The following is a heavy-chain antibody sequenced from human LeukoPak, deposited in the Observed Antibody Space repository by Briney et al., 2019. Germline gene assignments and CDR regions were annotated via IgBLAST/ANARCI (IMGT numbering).Heavy chain of an antibody. CDR2: IWYDGSNK. V-gene: IGHV3-33*06. J-gene: IGHJ4*02. CDR3: AKATVDTAMGPGY. CDR1: GFTFSSYG. D-gene: IGHD5-18*01. Sequence: GGSLRLSCAASGFTFSSYGMHWVRQAPGKGLEWVAVIWYDGSNKYYADSVKGRFTISRDNSKNTLYLQMNSLRAEDTAVYYCAKATVDTAMGPGYWGQGTLVTVSS.